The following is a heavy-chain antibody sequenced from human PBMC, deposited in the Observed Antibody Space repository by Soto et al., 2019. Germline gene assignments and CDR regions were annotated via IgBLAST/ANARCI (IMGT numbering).Heavy chain of an antibody. V-gene: IGHV3-33*06. CDR3: AKVEMATDAFDI. Sequence: GGSLRLSCAASGFTFSSYGMHWVRQAPGKGLEWVAVIWYDGSNKYYADPVKGRFTISRDNSKNTLYLQMNSLRAEDTAVYYCAKVEMATDAFDIWGQGTMVTVSS. CDR1: GFTFSSYG. CDR2: IWYDGSNK. D-gene: IGHD5-12*01. J-gene: IGHJ3*02.